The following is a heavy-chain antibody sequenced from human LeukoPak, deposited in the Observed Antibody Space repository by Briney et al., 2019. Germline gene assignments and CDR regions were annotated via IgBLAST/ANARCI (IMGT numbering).Heavy chain of an antibody. CDR3: ARGLHDRSWYGAH. D-gene: IGHD6-13*01. Sequence: GGSLRLSCAASGFTFSDYTMQWVRQAPGEGLEWVALLPPDGSYQYYADSLKGRFTISRDNFKNALCLQMNSLRLEDTAVYYCARGLHDRSWYGAHWGQGTLLSVSS. V-gene: IGHV3-30*04. J-gene: IGHJ4*02. CDR1: GFTFSDYT. CDR2: LPPDGSYQ.